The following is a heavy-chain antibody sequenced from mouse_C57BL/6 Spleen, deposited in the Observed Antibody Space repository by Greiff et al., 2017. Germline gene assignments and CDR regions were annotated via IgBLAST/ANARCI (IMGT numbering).Heavy chain of an antibody. Sequence: EVMLVESGGGLVQPGGSMKLSCVASGFTFSNYWMNWVRQSPEKGLEWVAQIRLKSDNYATHYAESVKGRFTISRDDSKSSVYLQMNNLRAEDTGIYYCTSTMVTTGAFAYWGQGTLVTVSA. V-gene: IGHV6-3*01. J-gene: IGHJ3*01. CDR1: GFTFSNYW. D-gene: IGHD2-2*01. CDR2: IRLKSDNYAT. CDR3: TSTMVTTGAFAY.